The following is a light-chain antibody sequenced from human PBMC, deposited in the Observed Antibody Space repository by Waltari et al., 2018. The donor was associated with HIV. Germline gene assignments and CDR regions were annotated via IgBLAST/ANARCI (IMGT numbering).Light chain of an antibody. Sequence: EIVLTQSPGTLSLSPGERATLSCRASQDIGNAYLAWYQQKPGQAPRRLVSVASRRANGVPDRFSGSGAETDFTLTSGRLEPEDVAVYDCQHCGDASNTFGQGTKLEV. J-gene: IGKJ2*01. CDR3: QHCGDASNT. V-gene: IGKV3-20*01. CDR1: QDIGNAY. CDR2: VAS.